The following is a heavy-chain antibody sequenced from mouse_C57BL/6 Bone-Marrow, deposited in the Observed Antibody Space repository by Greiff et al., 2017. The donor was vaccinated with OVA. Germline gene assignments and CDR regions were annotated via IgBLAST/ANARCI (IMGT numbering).Heavy chain of an antibody. CDR2: INPNNGGT. Sequence: VQLQQSGPELVKPGASVKISCKASGYTFTDYYMNWVKQSHGKSLEWIGDINPNNGGTSYNQKFKGKATLTVDKSSSTAYMELRSLTSEDSAVYYCAADGYYVDYWGQGTTLTVSS. CDR3: AADGYYVDY. V-gene: IGHV1-26*01. J-gene: IGHJ2*01. CDR1: GYTFTDYY. D-gene: IGHD2-3*01.